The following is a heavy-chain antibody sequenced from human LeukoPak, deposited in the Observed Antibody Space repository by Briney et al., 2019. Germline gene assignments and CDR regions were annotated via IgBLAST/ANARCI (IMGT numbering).Heavy chain of an antibody. CDR1: GFTFSDHY. V-gene: IGHV3-7*01. CDR3: XXXXLVGAQDDAFDI. Sequence: GGSLRLSCVGTGFTFSDHYMTWVRQAPGKGLEWVANVEGDGSDKYYVDSVKGRFTISRDNAKNSVYLQMNSLTVEDTAVYYCXXXXLVGAQDDAFDIWGQGTVVTVSS. D-gene: IGHD1-26*01. CDR2: VEGDGSDK. J-gene: IGHJ3*02.